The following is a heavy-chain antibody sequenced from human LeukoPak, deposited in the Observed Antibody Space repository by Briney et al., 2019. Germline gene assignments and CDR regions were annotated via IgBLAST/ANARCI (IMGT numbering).Heavy chain of an antibody. V-gene: IGHV3-33*01. J-gene: IGHJ6*02. CDR1: GFTFSSYG. D-gene: IGHD5-18*01. CDR3: ARDAGYSYGSYYYYYGMDV. CDR2: IWYVGSNK. Sequence: PGRSLRLSCAASGFTFSSYGMHWVRQAPGKGLEWVAVIWYVGSNKYYADSVKGRFTISRDNSKNTLYLQMNSLRAEDTAVYYCARDAGYSYGSYYYYYGMDVWGQGTTVTVSS.